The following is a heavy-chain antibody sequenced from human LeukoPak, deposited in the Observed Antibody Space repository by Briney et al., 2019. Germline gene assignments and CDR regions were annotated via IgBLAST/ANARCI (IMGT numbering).Heavy chain of an antibody. CDR1: GYTFTSYG. CDR2: ISAYNGNT. V-gene: IGHV1-18*01. J-gene: IGHJ4*02. D-gene: IGHD3-3*01. Sequence: ASVKVSCKTSGYTFTSYGISWVRQAPGQGLEWMGWISAYNGNTNYAQKLQGRVTMTTDTSTSTAYMELRSLRSDDTAVYYCARAPRGPYDFWSGYPLFDYWGQGTLVTVSS. CDR3: ARAPRGPYDFWSGYPLFDY.